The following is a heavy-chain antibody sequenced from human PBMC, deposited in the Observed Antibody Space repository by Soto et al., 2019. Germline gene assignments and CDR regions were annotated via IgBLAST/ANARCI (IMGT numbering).Heavy chain of an antibody. CDR2: TYYRSKWYN. D-gene: IGHD3-22*01. J-gene: IGHJ6*02. V-gene: IGHV6-1*01. CDR3: ARESGNYYDSSSYSIEYYYGMDV. CDR1: GDSVSSNSAA. Sequence: PSQTLSLTCAISGDSVSSNSAAWNWIRQSPSRGLEWLGRTYYRSKWYNDYAVSVKSRITINPDTSKNQFSLQLNSVTPEDTAVYYCARESGNYYDSSSYSIEYYYGMDVWGQGTTVTVSS.